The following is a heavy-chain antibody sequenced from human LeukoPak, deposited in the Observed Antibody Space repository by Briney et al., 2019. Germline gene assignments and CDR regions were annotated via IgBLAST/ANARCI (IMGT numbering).Heavy chain of an antibody. D-gene: IGHD6-19*01. CDR2: IYTSGST. J-gene: IGHJ5*02. Sequence: SETLSLTCTVSGGSISSYYWSWVRQPAGKGLEWIGRIYTSGSTNYNPSLTSRVTMSVDTSKNQSSLKLSSVTAADTAVYYCARGEQWLNWFDPGGQGTLVTVSA. CDR3: ARGEQWLNWFDP. V-gene: IGHV4-4*07. CDR1: GGSISSYY.